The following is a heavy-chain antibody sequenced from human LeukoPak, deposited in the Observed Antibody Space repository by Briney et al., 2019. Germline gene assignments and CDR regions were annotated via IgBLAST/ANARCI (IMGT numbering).Heavy chain of an antibody. J-gene: IGHJ4*02. Sequence: GGSLRLSCTASGFTFNYGMNWVRQAPGKGLESVSYISSTGTRITYADSVRGRFTISRDNAKNSLRLQMDSLRAEDTAVYYCARESPALDYWGQGTLVTVSS. CDR3: ARESPALDY. CDR2: ISSTGTRI. CDR1: GFTFNYG. V-gene: IGHV3-48*01.